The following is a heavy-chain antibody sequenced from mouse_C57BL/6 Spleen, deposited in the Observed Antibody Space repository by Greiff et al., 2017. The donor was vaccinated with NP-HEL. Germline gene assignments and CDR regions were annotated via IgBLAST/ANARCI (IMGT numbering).Heavy chain of an antibody. D-gene: IGHD2-3*01. CDR1: GYAFSSYW. V-gene: IGHV1-80*01. CDR3: ARGGYYEAWFAY. J-gene: IGHJ3*01. Sequence: VQLQQSGAELVKPGASVKISCKASGYAFSSYWMNWVKQRPGKGLEWIGQIYPGDGDTNYNGKFKGKATLTADKSSSTAYMQLSSLTSEDSAVYFCARGGYYEAWFAYWGQGTLVTVSA. CDR2: IYPGDGDT.